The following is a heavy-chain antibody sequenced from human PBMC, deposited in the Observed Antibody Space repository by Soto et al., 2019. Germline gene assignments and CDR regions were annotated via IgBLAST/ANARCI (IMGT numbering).Heavy chain of an antibody. V-gene: IGHV4-34*01. J-gene: IGHJ6*03. Sequence: SETLSLTCAVYGGSFSGYYWSWIRQPPGKGLEWIGEINHSGSTNYNPSLKSRVTISVDTSKNQFSLKLSSVTAADTAMYYCARGLYYMDVWGKGTTVTVSS. CDR1: GGSFSGYY. CDR2: INHSGST. CDR3: ARGLYYMDV.